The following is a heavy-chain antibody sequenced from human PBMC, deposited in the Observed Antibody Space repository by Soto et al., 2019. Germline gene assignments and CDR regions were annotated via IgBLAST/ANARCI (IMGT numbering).Heavy chain of an antibody. CDR3: ARSMITFGGVTDACDY. Sequence: VQLVESGGGLVQPGGSLRLSCAASGFTFSDHYMDWVRQAPGQGLEWVGRTRNKANSYTTEYAASVKGRFTISRDDSRNSLYLQMNSLKTEDTAVYYCARSMITFGGVTDACDYWGQGTLVTVSS. CDR2: TRNKANSYTT. CDR1: GFTFSDHY. V-gene: IGHV3-72*01. J-gene: IGHJ4*02. D-gene: IGHD3-16*01.